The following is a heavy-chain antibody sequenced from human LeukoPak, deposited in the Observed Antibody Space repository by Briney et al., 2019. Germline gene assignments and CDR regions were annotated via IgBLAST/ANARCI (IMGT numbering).Heavy chain of an antibody. J-gene: IGHJ4*02. CDR1: GGSISGYY. D-gene: IGHD6-19*01. Sequence: SETLSLTCTVSGGSISGYYWSWIRQPPGKGLEWIGYIYYSGSTNYNPSLESRVTISVDTSKNQFSLKLSSVTAADTAVYYCARDRSSGWYGANGHWGQGTLVTVSS. CDR2: IYYSGST. CDR3: ARDRSSGWYGANGH. V-gene: IGHV4-59*01.